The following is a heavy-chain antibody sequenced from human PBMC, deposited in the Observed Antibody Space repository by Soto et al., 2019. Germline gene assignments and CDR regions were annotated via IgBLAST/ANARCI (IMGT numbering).Heavy chain of an antibody. J-gene: IGHJ3*02. D-gene: IGHD3-22*01. Sequence: GGSLRLSCAASGFTFSNAWMSWVRQAPGKGLEWVGRIKSKTDGGTTDYAAPVKGRFTISRDDSKNTLYLQMNSLKTEDTAVYYCTTELGLVAYYYDSSGYYDAFDIWGQGTMVTVSS. CDR2: IKSKTDGGTT. CDR3: TTELGLVAYYYDSSGYYDAFDI. CDR1: GFTFSNAW. V-gene: IGHV3-15*01.